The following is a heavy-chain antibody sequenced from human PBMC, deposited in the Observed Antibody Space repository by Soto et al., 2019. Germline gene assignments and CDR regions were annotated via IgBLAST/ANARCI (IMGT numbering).Heavy chain of an antibody. V-gene: IGHV1-69*13. J-gene: IGHJ4*02. Sequence: ASVKVSCKASGGTFSNYGISWVRQAPGQGLEWMGKIIPIFGTPDYAQKSQGRVTITADESTSTAYMDLSSLGSEDTALYFCARDREEYCSITSCSKDYWGQGTLVTVSS. CDR2: IIPIFGTP. CDR3: ARDREEYCSITSCSKDY. D-gene: IGHD2-2*01. CDR1: GGTFSNYG.